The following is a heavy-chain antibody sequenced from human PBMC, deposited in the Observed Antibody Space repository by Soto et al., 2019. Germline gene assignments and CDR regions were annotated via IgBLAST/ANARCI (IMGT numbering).Heavy chain of an antibody. Sequence: PSETLSLTCSVSTDSMRTYCWTWIRQSPRKGLEWIGHVYHTGRTKYNPSLESRVTISLDMSKKQFSLQLTSVTAADTAVYYCARDDTTGLLDFWGQGTLVTVSS. D-gene: IGHD4-17*01. J-gene: IGHJ4*02. V-gene: IGHV4-59*01. CDR3: ARDDTTGLLDF. CDR1: TDSMRTYC. CDR2: VYHTGRT.